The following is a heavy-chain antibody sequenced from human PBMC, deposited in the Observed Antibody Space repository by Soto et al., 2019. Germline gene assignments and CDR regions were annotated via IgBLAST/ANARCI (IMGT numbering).Heavy chain of an antibody. CDR3: AREEYGMDV. V-gene: IGHV3-33*01. J-gene: IGHJ6*02. CDR1: GFTFSSYG. CDR2: IWYDGSNK. Sequence: QVQLVESGGGVVQPGRSLRLSCAASGFTFSSYGMHWVRQASGKGLVWVAVIWYDGSNKYYADSVKGRFTISRDNSKNTLYLQMNSLRAEDTAVYYCAREEYGMDVWGQGTTVTVSS.